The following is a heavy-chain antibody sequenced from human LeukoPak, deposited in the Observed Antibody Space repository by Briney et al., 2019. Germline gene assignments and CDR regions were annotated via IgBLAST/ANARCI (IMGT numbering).Heavy chain of an antibody. V-gene: IGHV4-59*08. CDR3: ASPPVAGGY. J-gene: IGHJ4*02. CDR2: IYYSGST. D-gene: IGHD6-19*01. CDR1: GGSFSGYY. Sequence: PSETLSLTCAVYGGSFSGYYWSWIRQPPGKGLEWIGYIYYSGSTNYNPSLKSRVTISVDTSKNQFSLKLSSVTAADTAVYYCASPPVAGGYWGQGTLVTVSS.